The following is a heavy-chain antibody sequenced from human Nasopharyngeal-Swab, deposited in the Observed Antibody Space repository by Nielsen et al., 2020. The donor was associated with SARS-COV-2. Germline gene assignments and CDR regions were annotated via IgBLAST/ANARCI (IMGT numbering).Heavy chain of an antibody. CDR1: GFTFSDYW. V-gene: IGHV3-74*01. CDR2: INSDGSKR. Sequence: GESLKISCAASGFTFSDYWMHWVRQVPGEGLVWISGINSDGSKRVFADSVKGRFTISRDSAKNTVYLQMNSLRAEDTAVYYCARAYDYWGQGTLVTVSS. J-gene: IGHJ4*02. CDR3: ARAYDY.